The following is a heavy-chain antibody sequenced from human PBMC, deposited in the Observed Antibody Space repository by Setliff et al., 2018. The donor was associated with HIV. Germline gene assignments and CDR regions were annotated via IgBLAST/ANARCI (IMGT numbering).Heavy chain of an antibody. Sequence: ASVQVSCKVSGYTLTELSIHWVRQAPGKGLEWMGGFDPEDGETIYAQKFQGRVTMTDDTSTDTAYMEVTSLRSEDTAVYYCTTDAYQDDLTGTTPGAFDIWGQGTMVTVSS. CDR3: TTDAYQDDLTGTTPGAFDI. J-gene: IGHJ3*02. V-gene: IGHV1-24*01. D-gene: IGHD3-9*01. CDR2: FDPEDGET. CDR1: GYTLTELS.